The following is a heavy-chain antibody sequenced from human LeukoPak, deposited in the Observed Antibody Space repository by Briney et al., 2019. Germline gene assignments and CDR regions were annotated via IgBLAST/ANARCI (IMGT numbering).Heavy chain of an antibody. CDR1: GFALSNFA. CDR2: MSGSGYYT. Sequence: GGSLRLSCAASGFALSNFAMSWVRQAPGKGLEWVSAMSGSGYYTYYVESVKGRFTISRDNSKNTLYLHMNSLRADDTPVYYCAKMEGQRLYDYCMDVWGRGTTVTVSS. V-gene: IGHV3-23*01. CDR3: AKMEGQRLYDYCMDV. D-gene: IGHD1-1*01. J-gene: IGHJ6*03.